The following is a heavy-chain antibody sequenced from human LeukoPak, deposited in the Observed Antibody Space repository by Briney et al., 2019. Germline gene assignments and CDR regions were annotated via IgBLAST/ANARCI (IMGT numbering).Heavy chain of an antibody. CDR3: AKEYYGGGRCNEDSFDY. D-gene: IGHD2-15*01. CDR2: ISYDGSKK. CDR1: GFTFSSYS. Sequence: PWGSLTLSCAASGFTFSSYSIHWVRQAPGKGLEWVAVISYDGSKKYYADSVKGRFTISRDNSKNTLYLQMNSLRAEDTAVYYCAKEYYGGGRCNEDSFDYWGQGTLVSVSS. V-gene: IGHV3-30*18. J-gene: IGHJ4*02.